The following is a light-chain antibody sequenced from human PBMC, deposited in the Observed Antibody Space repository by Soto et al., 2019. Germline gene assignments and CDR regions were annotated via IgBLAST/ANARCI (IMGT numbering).Light chain of an antibody. J-gene: IGKJ4*01. CDR2: SAS. CDR3: QQSYGTPLT. CDR1: QDIIGY. Sequence: DIQMTQFPSSLSASVGDRVTITCRASQDIIGYLHWYQQIAGSAPKLLISSASDLQSGVPSRFSGSGSRTDFTLTISSLQPEDFATYYCQQSYGTPLTFGGGTKVDMK. V-gene: IGKV1-39*01.